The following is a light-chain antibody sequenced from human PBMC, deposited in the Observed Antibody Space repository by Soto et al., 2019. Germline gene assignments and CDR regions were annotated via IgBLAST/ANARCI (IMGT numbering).Light chain of an antibody. CDR3: QQYNSYSGT. CDR1: QSISNW. Sequence: DIQMTQSPSTLYASVGDRVTITCRASQSISNWLAWYQKNLWNAPKLLIYDASSLQSGVPSRFSGSGSGTEFTLTITSLQPDDFATYYCQQYNSYSGTFGQGTKVEIK. CDR2: DAS. J-gene: IGKJ1*01. V-gene: IGKV1-5*01.